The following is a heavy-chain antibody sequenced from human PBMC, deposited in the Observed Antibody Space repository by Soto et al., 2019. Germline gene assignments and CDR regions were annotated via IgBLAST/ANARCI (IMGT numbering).Heavy chain of an antibody. Sequence: WGSLRLSCAASGFTFYDYAMRCGGQSPCKCLEWVSLISWDGGSTYYADSVKGRFTISRDNSKNSLYLQMNSLRAEDTALYYCAKDIKAAYYDILTGYYPPTAYGMDVWGQGTTVTV. CDR3: AKDIKAAYYDILTGYYPPTAYGMDV. CDR2: ISWDGGST. CDR1: GFTFYDYA. J-gene: IGHJ6*02. D-gene: IGHD3-9*01. V-gene: IGHV3-43D*04.